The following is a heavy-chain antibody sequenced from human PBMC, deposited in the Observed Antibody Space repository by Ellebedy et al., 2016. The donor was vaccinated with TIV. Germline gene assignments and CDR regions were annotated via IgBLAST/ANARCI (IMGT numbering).Heavy chain of an antibody. CDR3: ARRETYSHYYYYGMDV. D-gene: IGHD4-11*01. CDR1: GYTFTGYY. J-gene: IGHJ6*02. V-gene: IGHV1-2*04. Sequence: ASVKVSCXASGYTFTGYYMHWVRQAPGQGLEWMGWINPNSGGTNYAQKFQGWVTMTRVTSISTAYMELSRLRSEDTAVYYCARRETYSHYYYYGMDVWGQGTTVTVSS. CDR2: INPNSGGT.